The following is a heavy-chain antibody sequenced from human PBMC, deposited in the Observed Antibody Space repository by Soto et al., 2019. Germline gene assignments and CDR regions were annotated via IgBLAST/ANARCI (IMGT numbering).Heavy chain of an antibody. Sequence: QVQLVQSGAEVKKPGASVKVSCKASGYTFTGYYMHWVRQAPGQGLEWMGWINPNSGGTNYAQKFQGRVTMTRDTSISTAYMELSRLRSDDTAVYYCASRSCSSTSCRYYYYGMDVWGQGTTVTVSS. CDR2: INPNSGGT. CDR3: ASRSCSSTSCRYYYYGMDV. CDR1: GYTFTGYY. J-gene: IGHJ6*02. D-gene: IGHD2-2*01. V-gene: IGHV1-2*02.